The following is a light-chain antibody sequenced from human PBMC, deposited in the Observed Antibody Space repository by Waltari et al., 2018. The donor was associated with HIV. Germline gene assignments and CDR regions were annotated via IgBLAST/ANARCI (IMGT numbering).Light chain of an antibody. CDR3: AAWDDSLNGHVV. V-gene: IGLV1-44*01. CDR1: RSNIGTNS. CDR2: SNS. J-gene: IGLJ2*01. Sequence: QSELTQSPSASGTPGQRVTISCSGSRSNIGTNSVNWHQQLPGTAPKLLIYSNSQRPSGVPDRFSGSKSGTSASLAITGLQSEDEADYYCAAWDDSLNGHVVFGGGTKLTVL.